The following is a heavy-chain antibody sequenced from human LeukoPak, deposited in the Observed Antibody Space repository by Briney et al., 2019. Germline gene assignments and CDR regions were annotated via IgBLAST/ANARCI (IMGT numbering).Heavy chain of an antibody. V-gene: IGHV3-7*01. J-gene: IGHJ6*03. CDR3: ARRNLYNWNQKGYYYYMDV. D-gene: IGHD1-20*01. CDR2: IKQDGSEK. CDR1: GFTFSSYW. Sequence: GGSLRLSCAASGFTFSSYWMSWVRQAPGKGLEWVANIKQDGSEKYYVDSVKGRFTISRDNAKNSLYLQMNSLRAEDTAVYYCARRNLYNWNQKGYYYYMDVWGKGTTVTVSS.